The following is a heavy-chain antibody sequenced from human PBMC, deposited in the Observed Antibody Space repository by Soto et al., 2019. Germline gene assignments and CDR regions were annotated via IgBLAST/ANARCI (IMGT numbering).Heavy chain of an antibody. CDR1: GYTFTSYG. CDR2: ISAYNGNT. V-gene: IGHV1-18*04. CDR3: ARRRGAIIAAALPDY. Sequence: QVQLVQSGAEVKKPGASVKVSCKASGYTFTSYGISWVRQAPGQGLEWMGWISAYNGNTNYAQKLQGRVTMTTDTSTRKAYMELRSLRSDDTAVYYCARRRGAIIAAALPDYWGQGTLVTVSS. J-gene: IGHJ4*02. D-gene: IGHD6-13*01.